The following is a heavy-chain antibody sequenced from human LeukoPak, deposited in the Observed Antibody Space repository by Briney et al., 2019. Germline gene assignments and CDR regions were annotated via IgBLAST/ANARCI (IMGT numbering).Heavy chain of an antibody. CDR1: GYSFSTYW. D-gene: IGHD6-13*01. Sequence: GESLKISCKASGYSFSTYWIGWVRQTSGKGLEWMGIIYPGDSDTRYSPSFQGQVTISVDKSISTAYLQWVSLKASDTAMYYCACRDLTSTWSFPWGQGTLVTVSS. V-gene: IGHV5-51*01. CDR3: ACRDLTSTWSFP. J-gene: IGHJ5*02. CDR2: IYPGDSDT.